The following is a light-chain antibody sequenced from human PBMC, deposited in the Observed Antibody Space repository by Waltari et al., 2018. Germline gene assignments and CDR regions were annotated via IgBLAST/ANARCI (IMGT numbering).Light chain of an antibody. CDR2: DVT. Sequence: QSALTQPASVSGSPGQSITISCTGTNSDIGGFNYVSWYHQHPGQAPKLIIYDVTKRPSGVSHRFSGSKSGITASLTISGLQAEDEGDYYCSSYTHSATYVFGGGTTLTVL. V-gene: IGLV2-14*03. J-gene: IGLJ1*01. CDR1: NSDIGGFNY. CDR3: SSYTHSATYV.